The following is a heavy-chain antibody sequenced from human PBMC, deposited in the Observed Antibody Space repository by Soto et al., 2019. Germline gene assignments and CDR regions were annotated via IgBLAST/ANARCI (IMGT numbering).Heavy chain of an antibody. Sequence: QITLKESGPTLVKPTQTLTLTCTFSGFSLSTSGVGVAWIRQPPGKALEWVALTYWDDDKRYRPSLETRLTITKDTSKNQEVLTMTNMDSVDTATYYCAYLPCSGGSCYWFSYSGMDVWGQGTTVTVSS. CDR1: GFSLSTSGVG. CDR3: AYLPCSGGSCYWFSYSGMDV. D-gene: IGHD2-15*01. J-gene: IGHJ6*02. CDR2: TYWDDDK. V-gene: IGHV2-5*02.